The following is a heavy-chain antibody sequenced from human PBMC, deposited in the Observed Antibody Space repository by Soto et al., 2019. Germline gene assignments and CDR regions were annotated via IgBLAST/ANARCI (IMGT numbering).Heavy chain of an antibody. J-gene: IGHJ5*02. D-gene: IGHD6-13*01. CDR3: AKDVTSHGPRGYSSSWYGWFDP. CDR1: GFTFSSHV. Sequence: EVQLLESGGGLVQPGGSLRLSCAASGFTFSSHVMSWVRQAPGRGLEWVAAASARNTNTYYADSVKGRFTLSRDNSESTVYLQLDSLRVEDTAVYHCAKDVTSHGPRGYSSSWYGWFDPWGQGTLVVVSS. V-gene: IGHV3-23*01. CDR2: ASARNTNT.